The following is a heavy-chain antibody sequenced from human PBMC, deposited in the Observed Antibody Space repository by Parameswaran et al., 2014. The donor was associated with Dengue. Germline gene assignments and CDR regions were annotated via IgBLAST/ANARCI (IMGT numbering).Heavy chain of an antibody. Sequence: VRQAPGKALEWLALIYWDDDKRYSPSLKSRLTITKDTSKNQVVLTMTNMDPVDTATYYCAHRVSGGSCYDYWGQGTLVTVSS. D-gene: IGHD2-15*01. V-gene: IGHV2-5*02. CDR3: AHRVSGGSCYDY. CDR2: IYWDDDK. J-gene: IGHJ4*02.